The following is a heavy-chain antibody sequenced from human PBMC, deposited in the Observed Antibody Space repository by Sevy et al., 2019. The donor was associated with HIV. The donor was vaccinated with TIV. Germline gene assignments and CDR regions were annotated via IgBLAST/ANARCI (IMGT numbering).Heavy chain of an antibody. V-gene: IGHV3-30*18. CDR3: AKAYDVSSVKTGGHFDS. D-gene: IGHD3-3*01. CDR2: ISYEGSNK. J-gene: IGHJ4*02. Sequence: GGSLRLSCGGFGFTFSRYGMHWVRQAPDKGLEWVAVISYEGSNKYYADSVKGRFTISRDNSKNTLYLQMNSLRAEDTAVYFWAKAYDVSSVKTGGHFDSWGQGTLVTVSS. CDR1: GFTFSRYG.